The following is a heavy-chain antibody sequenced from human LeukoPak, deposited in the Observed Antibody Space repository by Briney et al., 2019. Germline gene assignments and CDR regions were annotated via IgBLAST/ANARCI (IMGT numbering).Heavy chain of an antibody. CDR1: GGSFSGYY. V-gene: IGHV4-34*01. D-gene: IGHD5-12*01. CDR3: ARLIIGYEDAFDI. J-gene: IGHJ3*02. CDR2: INHSGST. Sequence: SETLSLTCAVYGGSFSGYYWSWIRQPPGKGLEWIGEINHSGSTNYNPSLKSRVTISVDTSKNQFSLKLSSVTAADTAVYYCARLIIGYEDAFDIWGQGTMVTVSS.